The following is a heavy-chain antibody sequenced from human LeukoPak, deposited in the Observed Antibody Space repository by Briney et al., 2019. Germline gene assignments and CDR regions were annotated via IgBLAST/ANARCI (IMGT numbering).Heavy chain of an antibody. D-gene: IGHD6-13*01. J-gene: IGHJ4*02. CDR3: ARAKDFNFAAAPDY. Sequence: GGSLRLSCAASGFTFSSYSMNWVRQAPGKGLEWVSSISSSSSYIYYADSVKGRFTISRDNAKNSLYLQMNSLRAEDTAVYYCARAKDFNFAAAPDYWGQGTLVTVSS. V-gene: IGHV3-21*01. CDR1: GFTFSSYS. CDR2: ISSSSSYI.